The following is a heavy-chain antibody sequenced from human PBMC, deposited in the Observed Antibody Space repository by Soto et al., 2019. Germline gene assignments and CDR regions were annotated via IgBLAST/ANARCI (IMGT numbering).Heavy chain of an antibody. Sequence: EVQLVESGGGLVQPGGSLRLSCAASGFTFDDYAMHWVRQAPGKGLEWVSSISWNSGSIGYADSVKGRFTISRDNARTSLYLQMNSPRAEDTALYYCAKDTSGWSNTFDYWDHGTLVTVSS. CDR2: ISWNSGSI. CDR3: AKDTSGWSNTFDY. V-gene: IGHV3-9*01. D-gene: IGHD6-19*01. CDR1: GFTFDDYA. J-gene: IGHJ4*01.